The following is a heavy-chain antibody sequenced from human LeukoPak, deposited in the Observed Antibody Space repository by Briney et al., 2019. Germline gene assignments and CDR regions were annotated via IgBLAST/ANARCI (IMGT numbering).Heavy chain of an antibody. CDR3: AREYYDFWSGYKDV. Sequence: GGSLRLSCAASGFTFSSYWMHWVRQAPGKGLVWVSRINTDGSSISYADSVKGRFTISRDNAKNTLYLQMNSLRAEDTAVYYCAREYYDFWSGYKDVWGKGTTVTVSS. D-gene: IGHD3-3*01. CDR2: INTDGSSI. J-gene: IGHJ6*03. V-gene: IGHV3-74*01. CDR1: GFTFSSYW.